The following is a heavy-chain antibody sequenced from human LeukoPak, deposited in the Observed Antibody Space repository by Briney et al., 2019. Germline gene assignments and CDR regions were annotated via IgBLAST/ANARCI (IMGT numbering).Heavy chain of an antibody. J-gene: IGHJ3*02. V-gene: IGHV3-30-3*01. CDR2: ISYYGSNK. Sequence: GRALRLSCGASGLTFSNYAMQWVRQAPGRGVEWVAVISYYGSNKYYADCVKGRFTIYRDNSKNTLYVQMNSLRAEDTDVYCCQGRYDACHIWGQGPMHPVSS. D-gene: IGHD1-26*01. CDR3: QGRYDACHI. CDR1: GLTFSNYA.